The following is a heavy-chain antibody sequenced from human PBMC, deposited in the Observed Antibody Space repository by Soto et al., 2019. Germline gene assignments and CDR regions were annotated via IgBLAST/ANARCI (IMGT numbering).Heavy chain of an antibody. CDR3: GRVGHYDDYCRTWIDY. CDR2: ISYSGIT. CDR1: GDSISSGGHY. V-gene: IGHV4-31*03. J-gene: IGHJ4*02. D-gene: IGHD4-17*01. Sequence: QVQLQESGPGLVKPSQTLSLTCSVSGDSISSGGHYWGWIRQHPGKGLEWIGYISYSGITYYDPSLRSRLTISVDTSRNQFSLKLTSVTAADTAVYYCGRVGHYDDYCRTWIDYWGQGTLVTVSS.